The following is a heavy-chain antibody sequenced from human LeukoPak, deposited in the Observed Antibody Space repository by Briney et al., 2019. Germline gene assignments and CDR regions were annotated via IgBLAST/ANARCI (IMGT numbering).Heavy chain of an antibody. V-gene: IGHV1-3*01. D-gene: IGHD3-22*01. J-gene: IGHJ4*02. CDR3: ARLYYYDSSGYSPLFDY. CDR2: INAGNGNT. CDR1: GYTFTSCA. Sequence: ASVKVSCKASGYTFTSCAMHWVRQAPGQRLEWMGWINAGNGNTKYSQKFQGRVTITRDTSASTAYMELSSLRSEDTAVYYCARLYYYDSSGYSPLFDYWGQGTLVTVPS.